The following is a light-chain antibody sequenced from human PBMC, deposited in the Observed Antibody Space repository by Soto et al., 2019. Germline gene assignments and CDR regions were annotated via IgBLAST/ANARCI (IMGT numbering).Light chain of an antibody. CDR1: QSISSY. CDR2: AAS. Sequence: DIQMTQSPSSLSASVGDRVTITCRASQSISSYLNWYQQKPGKAPKLLIYAASSLQSGVPSRFSGSGSGTDFPLTISSLQPEDFATYYCQQSYRTRTWTFGQGTKV. CDR3: QQSYRTRTWT. J-gene: IGKJ1*01. V-gene: IGKV1-39*01.